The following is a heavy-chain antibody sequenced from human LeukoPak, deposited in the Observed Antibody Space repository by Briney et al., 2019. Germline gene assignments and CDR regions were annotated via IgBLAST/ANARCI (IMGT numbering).Heavy chain of an antibody. CDR1: AFTFSTYA. D-gene: IGHD1-26*01. CDR3: AKKQIVGAAPFDY. J-gene: IGHJ4*02. Sequence: GGSLRLSCAASAFTFSTYAMNWVRQAPGPGLEWVSAISAGGSTFYADSVKGRFTISRDNSNNTLYLQMNSLRAEDTAVYYCAKKQIVGAAPFDYWGQGTLVTVSS. CDR2: ISAGGST. V-gene: IGHV3-23*01.